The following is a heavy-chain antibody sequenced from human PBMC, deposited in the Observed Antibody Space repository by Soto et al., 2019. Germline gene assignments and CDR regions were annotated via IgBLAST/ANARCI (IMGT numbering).Heavy chain of an antibody. CDR2: IYYSGST. J-gene: IGHJ6*02. CDR3: ARDKWPRGGYYYGMDV. CDR1: GGSISSYY. V-gene: IGHV4-59*01. D-gene: IGHD1-26*01. Sequence: SETLSLTCTVSGGSISSYYWSWIRQPPGKGLEWIGYIYYSGSTNYNPSLKSRVTISVDTSKNQFSLKLSSVTAADTAVYYCARDKWPRGGYYYGMDVWGQGTTVTVSS.